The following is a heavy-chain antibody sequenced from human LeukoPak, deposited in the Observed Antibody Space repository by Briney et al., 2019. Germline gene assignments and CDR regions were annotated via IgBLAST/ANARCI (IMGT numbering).Heavy chain of an antibody. CDR2: TSYSGTT. D-gene: IGHD3-22*01. CDR1: GGSISTNDHY. CDR3: ASSLRLVVTHLWWFDP. V-gene: IGHV4-39*07. J-gene: IGHJ5*02. Sequence: SETLSLTCSVSGGSISTNDHYWDWIRQPPGRGLEWIATTSYSGTTYYNSSLKSRLTISVDTSKNQFSLKLSSVTAADTAMYYCASSLRLVVTHLWWFDPWGQGTLVTVSS.